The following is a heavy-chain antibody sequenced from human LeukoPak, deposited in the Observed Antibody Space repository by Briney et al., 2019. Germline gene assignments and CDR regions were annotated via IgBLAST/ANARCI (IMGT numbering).Heavy chain of an antibody. CDR1: GFTFSHYA. D-gene: IGHD3-10*01. CDR3: TTSWPKVREGDQ. CDR2: IGGGGDGA. J-gene: IGHJ4*02. Sequence: GGSLRLSCAVSGFTFSHYAMRWVRQAPGKGLEWLSEIGGGGDGAYHVDSVKGRFTISRDNSKNTLYLQMNSLRAEDTAVYYCTTSWPKVREGDQWGQGTLVTVSS. V-gene: IGHV3-23*01.